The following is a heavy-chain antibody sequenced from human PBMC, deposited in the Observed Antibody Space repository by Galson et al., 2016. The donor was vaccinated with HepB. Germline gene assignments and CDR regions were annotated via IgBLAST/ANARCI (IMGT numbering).Heavy chain of an antibody. CDR1: GYTFNTYN. D-gene: IGHD1-14*01. Sequence: SVKVSCKASGYTFNTYNMHWVRQAPGQGLERMGIIKPSGGNTIYAQKFQDRITMTRDTSTSTVYMELISLRSEDTAVYYCARELDHSFYFDYWGQGTLLTVPS. CDR3: ARELDHSFYFDY. CDR2: IKPSGGNT. V-gene: IGHV1-46*02. J-gene: IGHJ4*02.